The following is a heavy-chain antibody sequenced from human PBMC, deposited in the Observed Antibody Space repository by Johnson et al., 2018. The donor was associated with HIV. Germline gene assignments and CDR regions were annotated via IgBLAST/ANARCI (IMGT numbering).Heavy chain of an antibody. D-gene: IGHD3-3*01. V-gene: IGHV3-66*02. CDR1: AFSVSSNY. Sequence: VQLVESGGGLIQPGGSLRLSCAVSAFSVSSNYMSWVRQAPGKGLEWVSVIYSDGTTYYADPVKGRFTISRDTSKNTLYLQMNNLRPDDTAVYYCARGFRSAFVDSFDIWGQGRMVTVSS. J-gene: IGHJ3*02. CDR3: ARGFRSAFVDSFDI. CDR2: IYSDGTT.